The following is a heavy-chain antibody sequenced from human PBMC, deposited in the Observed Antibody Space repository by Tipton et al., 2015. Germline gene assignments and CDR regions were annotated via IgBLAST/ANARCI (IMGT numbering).Heavy chain of an antibody. CDR3: ACQDYDILTRDYQTVDY. CDR1: GASVSSGPYY. V-gene: IGHV4-38-2*02. D-gene: IGHD3-9*01. J-gene: IGHJ4*02. CDR2: ISHSGST. Sequence: TLSLTCTVPGASVSSGPYYWSWIRQPPGKGLEWIGTISHSGSTYYNPSLKSRVTISADTSKNQFSLKLSSVTAADTAVYYCACQDYDILTRDYQTVDYWGQGTLVTVSS.